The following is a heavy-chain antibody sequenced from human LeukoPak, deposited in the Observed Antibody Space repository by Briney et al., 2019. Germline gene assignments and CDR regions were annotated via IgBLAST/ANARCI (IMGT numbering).Heavy chain of an antibody. D-gene: IGHD5-24*01. CDR2: ISGSGGST. Sequence: GGSLRLSCAASGFTFSSYAVSWVRQAPGKGLEWVSVISGSGGSTYYADSEKGRFTISRDNSKNTLYLQMNSLRAEDTAVYYCAKDREWLQGFDYWGQGTLVTVSS. J-gene: IGHJ4*02. CDR1: GFTFSSYA. CDR3: AKDREWLQGFDY. V-gene: IGHV3-23*01.